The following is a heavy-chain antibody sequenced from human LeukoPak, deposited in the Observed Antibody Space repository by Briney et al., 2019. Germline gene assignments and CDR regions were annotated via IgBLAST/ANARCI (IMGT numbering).Heavy chain of an antibody. CDR2: IYSGGST. D-gene: IGHD6-6*01. V-gene: IGHV3-66*01. CDR1: GFTVSSNY. Sequence: PGGSLRLSCAASGFTVSSNYMSWVRQAPGKGLEWVSVIYSGGSTYYADSVKGRFTISRDNSKNTLYLQMNSLRAKDTAVYYCARDYEYSSSSTLDYWGQGTLVTVSS. J-gene: IGHJ4*02. CDR3: ARDYEYSSSSTLDY.